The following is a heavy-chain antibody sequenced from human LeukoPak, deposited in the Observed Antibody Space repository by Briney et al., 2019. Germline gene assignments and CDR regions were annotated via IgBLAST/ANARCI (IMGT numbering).Heavy chain of an antibody. CDR1: AGSISSSSYY. V-gene: IGHV4-39*07. D-gene: IGHD2-15*01. CDR3: ARDGCSGGSCLSDGWFDP. J-gene: IGHJ5*02. CDR2: IYYSGST. Sequence: PSETLSLTCTVSAGSISSSSYYWGWLRQPPGKGLEWIGSIYYSGSTYYNPSLKSRVTISVDTSKNQFSLKLSSVTAADTAVYYCARDGCSGGSCLSDGWFDPWGQGTLVTVSS.